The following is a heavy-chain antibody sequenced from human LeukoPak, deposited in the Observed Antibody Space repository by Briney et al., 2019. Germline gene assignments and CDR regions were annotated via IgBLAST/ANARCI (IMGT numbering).Heavy chain of an antibody. CDR1: GFTFTTYA. Sequence: PGGSLRLSCAASGFTFTTYAMSWVRQAPGKGLEWVSLISWDGGSTYYADSVKGRFTISRDNSKNSLYLQMNSLRTEDTALYYCTKDKGVAAPYYFDYWGQGTLVTVSS. CDR2: ISWDGGST. V-gene: IGHV3-43*02. J-gene: IGHJ4*02. CDR3: TKDKGVAAPYYFDY. D-gene: IGHD2-15*01.